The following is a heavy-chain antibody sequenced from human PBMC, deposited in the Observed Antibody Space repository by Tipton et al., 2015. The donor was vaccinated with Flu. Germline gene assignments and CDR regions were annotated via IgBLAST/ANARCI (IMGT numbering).Heavy chain of an antibody. CDR1: GFAFSGYW. V-gene: IGHV3-7*01. J-gene: IGHJ4*02. Sequence: GSLRLSCAASGFAFSGYWMSWVRQAPGKGLEWVANIKQDGSRENYVDSVKDRFTISRDNAKNSLYLQMNSLRVEDTAVYYCVKMPDFDYWGQGTLVTVSS. CDR2: IKQDGSRE. D-gene: IGHD1-14*01. CDR3: VKMPDFDY.